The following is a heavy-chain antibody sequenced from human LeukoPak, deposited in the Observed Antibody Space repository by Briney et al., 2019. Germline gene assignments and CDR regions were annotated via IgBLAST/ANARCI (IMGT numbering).Heavy chain of an antibody. J-gene: IGHJ4*02. CDR2: INPNSGDT. V-gene: IGHV1-2*02. CDR3: ARERGSGYRLLY. CDR1: GYTFTSYD. Sequence: ASVKVSCKASGYTFTSYDINWVRQAPGQGLEWMGWINPNSGDTNYAQKFQGRATMTRDTSISTAYMELSRLTSDDTAVYYCARERGSGYRLLYWGQGTLVTVSS. D-gene: IGHD5-12*01.